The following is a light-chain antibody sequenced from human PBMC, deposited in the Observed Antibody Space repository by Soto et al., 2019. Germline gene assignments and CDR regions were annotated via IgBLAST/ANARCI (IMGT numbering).Light chain of an antibody. CDR3: SSYTSSYTLV. Sequence: QSVLTLAASVSGSPGQSITISCTGTSSDVGGYNYVCWYQQHPGKAPKLMIYDVSNRPSGVSNRFSGSKSGNTASLTISGLEAEDEADYYCSSYTSSYTLVFGGGTKLTVL. J-gene: IGLJ2*01. V-gene: IGLV2-14*01. CDR2: DVS. CDR1: SSDVGGYNY.